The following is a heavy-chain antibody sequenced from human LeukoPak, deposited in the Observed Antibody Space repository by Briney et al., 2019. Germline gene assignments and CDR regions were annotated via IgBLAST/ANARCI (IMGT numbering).Heavy chain of an antibody. Sequence: AVKVSCKASGGTFSSYAISWVRQAPGQGLEWMGRIIPIFGTANYAQKFQGRVTITADKSTSTAYMELSSPRSEDTAVYYCASYDSSGSNFDYWGQGTLVTVSS. V-gene: IGHV1-69*06. CDR2: IIPIFGTA. CDR1: GGTFSSYA. J-gene: IGHJ4*02. D-gene: IGHD3-22*01. CDR3: ASYDSSGSNFDY.